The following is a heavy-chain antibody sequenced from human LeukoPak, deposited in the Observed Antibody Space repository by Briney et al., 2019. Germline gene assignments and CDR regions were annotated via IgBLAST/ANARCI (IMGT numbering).Heavy chain of an antibody. CDR1: GFTFTSSA. D-gene: IGHD3-22*01. Sequence: SVKVSCKASGFTFTSSAMQWVRQARGQRLEWIGWIVVGSGNTNYAQKFQERVIITRDMSTSTAYMELSSLRSEDTAVYYCAADKVGGYYDSSLAFDIWGQGTMVTVSS. J-gene: IGHJ3*02. CDR3: AADKVGGYYDSSLAFDI. CDR2: IVVGSGNT. V-gene: IGHV1-58*02.